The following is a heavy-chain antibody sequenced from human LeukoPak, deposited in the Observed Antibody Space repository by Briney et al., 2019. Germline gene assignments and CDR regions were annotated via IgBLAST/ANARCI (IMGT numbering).Heavy chain of an antibody. CDR3: AKSSPPRGAFDI. V-gene: IGHV3-9*01. J-gene: IGHJ3*02. Sequence: GGSLRLSCAASGFTFDDYAMHWVRQAPGKGLEWVSGISWNSGSIGYADSVKGRFTISRDNAKNSLYLQMNSLRAEDTALYYCAKSSPPRGAFDIRGQGTMVTVSS. D-gene: IGHD6-6*01. CDR1: GFTFDDYA. CDR2: ISWNSGSI.